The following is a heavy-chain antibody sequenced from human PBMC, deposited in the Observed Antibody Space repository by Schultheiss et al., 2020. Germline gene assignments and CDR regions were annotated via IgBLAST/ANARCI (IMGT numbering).Heavy chain of an antibody. CDR3: ARGGPTVTTYFDY. CDR1: GGSISSYY. CDR2: IYYSGST. Sequence: GSLRLSCTVSGGSISSYYWSWIRQPPGKGLEWIGYIYYSGSTNYNPSLKSRVTISVDTSKNQFSLKLSSVTAADTAVYYCARGGPTVTTYFDYWGQGT. V-gene: IGHV4-59*01. J-gene: IGHJ4*02. D-gene: IGHD4-17*01.